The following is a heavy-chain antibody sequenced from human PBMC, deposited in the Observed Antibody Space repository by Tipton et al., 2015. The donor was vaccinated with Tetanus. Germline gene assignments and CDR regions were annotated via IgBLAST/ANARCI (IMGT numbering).Heavy chain of an antibody. Sequence: CAASGFTFSSYAMHWVRQAPGKGLEWVAVISYDGSNKYYADSVKGRFTISRDNSKNTLYLQMNSLRAEDTAVYYCARDLGPNDYGDYVWENYFDYWGQGTLVTVSS. D-gene: IGHD4-17*01. CDR2: ISYDGSNK. CDR1: GFTFSSYA. CDR3: ARDLGPNDYGDYVWENYFDY. J-gene: IGHJ4*02. V-gene: IGHV3-30-3*01.